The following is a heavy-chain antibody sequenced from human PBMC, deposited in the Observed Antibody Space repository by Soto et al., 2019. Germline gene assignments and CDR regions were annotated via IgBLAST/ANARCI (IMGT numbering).Heavy chain of an antibody. CDR1: GASISGFY. CDR2: IYATVTT. V-gene: IGHV4-4*07. J-gene: IGHJ5*02. CDR3: VRDGKKTLRDWFDP. D-gene: IGHD1-1*01. Sequence: XETLSLTCTVSGASISGFYWSGIRKSAGKGLEWIGRIYATVTTDYNPSLNSRVMMSVDTSKKQFSLKLRSVTAADTAVYYCVRDGKKTLRDWFDPWGQGISVTVSS.